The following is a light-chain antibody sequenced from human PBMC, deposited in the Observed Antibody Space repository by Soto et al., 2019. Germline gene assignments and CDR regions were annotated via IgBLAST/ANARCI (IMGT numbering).Light chain of an antibody. CDR3: QQYGTSPLT. V-gene: IGKV3-20*01. Sequence: EIVLTQSPGTLSLSPGERATLSCRASQTVTSYSLAWYQQTPGQAPRLLIYGASSRATGIPDRFSGSGSGTDFTLTISRLEPEDFALYYCQQYGTSPLTFGQGTKVDIK. CDR1: QTVTSYS. J-gene: IGKJ1*01. CDR2: GAS.